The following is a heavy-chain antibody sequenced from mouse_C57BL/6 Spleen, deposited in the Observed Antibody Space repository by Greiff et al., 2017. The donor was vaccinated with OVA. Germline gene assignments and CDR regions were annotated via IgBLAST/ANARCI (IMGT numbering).Heavy chain of an antibody. V-gene: IGHV14-1*01. CDR3: TSITTAVARGY. D-gene: IGHD1-1*01. J-gene: IGHJ2*01. CDR1: GFNIKDYY. Sequence: VQLQQSGAELVGPGASVKLSCTASGFNIKDYYMHWVKQRPEQGLEWIGRIDPEDGDTEYAPKFQGKATMTADTSSNTAYLQLSSLTSEDTAVYYCTSITTAVARGYWGHGTTLTVSS. CDR2: IDPEDGDT.